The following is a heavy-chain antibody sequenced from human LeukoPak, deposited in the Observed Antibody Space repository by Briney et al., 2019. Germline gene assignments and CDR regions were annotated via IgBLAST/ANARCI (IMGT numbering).Heavy chain of an antibody. CDR1: GFIFRSYA. V-gene: IGHV3-23*01. J-gene: IGHJ5*02. D-gene: IGHD4-11*01. Sequence: GGSLRLSRAASGFIFRSYAMSWVRQAPGKGLEWVSTISGSGGSTYYADSVKGRFTISRDNSKNTLYLQVNSLRAEDTAVYYCAKDPRYSDYVNWFDPWGQGTLVTVSS. CDR2: ISGSGGST. CDR3: AKDPRYSDYVNWFDP.